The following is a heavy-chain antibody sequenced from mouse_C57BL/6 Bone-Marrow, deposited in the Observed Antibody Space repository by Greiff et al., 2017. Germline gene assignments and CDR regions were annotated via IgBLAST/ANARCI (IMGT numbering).Heavy chain of an antibody. Sequence: DVKLQESGTVLARPGASVKMSCKTSGYTFTSYWMHWVKQRPGQGLEWIGAIYPGNSDTSYNQKFKGKAKLTAVTSASTAYMELSSLTSEVSACYYCTRDDYDGWFADWGKGTLVTVSA. CDR3: TRDDYDGWFAD. V-gene: IGHV1-5*01. CDR1: GYTFTSYW. J-gene: IGHJ3*01. D-gene: IGHD2-4*01. CDR2: IYPGNSDT.